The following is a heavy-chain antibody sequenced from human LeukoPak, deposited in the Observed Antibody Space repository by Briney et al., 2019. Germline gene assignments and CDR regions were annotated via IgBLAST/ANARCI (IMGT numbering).Heavy chain of an antibody. CDR2: ISYDGSNK. CDR1: GFTFSSYA. CDR3: AREYDSSGYDAFDI. Sequence: PGGSLRLSCAASGFTFSSYAMHWVRQAPGKGLEWVAVISYDGSNKYYADSVKGRFTISRDNSKNTLYLQMNSLRAEDTAVYYCAREYDSSGYDAFDIWGQGTMVTVSS. V-gene: IGHV3-30-3*01. D-gene: IGHD3-22*01. J-gene: IGHJ3*02.